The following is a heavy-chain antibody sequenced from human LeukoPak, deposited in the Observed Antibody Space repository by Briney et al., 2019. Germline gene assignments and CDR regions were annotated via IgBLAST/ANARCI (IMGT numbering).Heavy chain of an antibody. CDR2: ISDSGGAT. CDR3: ARGAKLLWFDP. V-gene: IGHV3-23*01. J-gene: IGHJ5*02. D-gene: IGHD4-23*01. CDR1: GLTFTNHA. Sequence: PGGSLRLPCAASGLTFTNHAMTWVRQAPGKGLEWVSTISDSGGATYYVDSVKGRFTISRDNSKNTVYLQMNSLRVEDTAVYYCARGAKLLWFDPWGQGTLVSVSS.